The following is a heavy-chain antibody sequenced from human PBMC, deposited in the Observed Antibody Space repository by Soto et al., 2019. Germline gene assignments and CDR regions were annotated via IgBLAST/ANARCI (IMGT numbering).Heavy chain of an antibody. CDR3: AKDLGPSATTPYGMDV. J-gene: IGHJ6*02. Sequence: PGGSLRLSCAASGFTFDDYAMHWVRQAPGKGLEWVSGISWNSGSIGYADSVKGRFTISRDNAKNSLYLQMNSLRAEDTALYYCAKDLGPSATTPYGMDVWGQGTTVTVSS. D-gene: IGHD3-16*01. V-gene: IGHV3-9*01. CDR2: ISWNSGSI. CDR1: GFTFDDYA.